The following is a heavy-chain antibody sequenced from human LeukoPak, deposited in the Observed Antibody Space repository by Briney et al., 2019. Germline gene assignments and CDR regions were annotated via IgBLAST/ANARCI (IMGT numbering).Heavy chain of an antibody. D-gene: IGHD3-22*01. CDR1: GGTFSSYA. V-gene: IGHV1-69*05. J-gene: IGHJ4*02. CDR2: IIPIFGTA. CDR3: ARDRRGGYYYDSSGDFDY. Sequence: SVKVSCKASGGTFSSYAISWVRQAPGQGLEWMGGIIPIFGTANYAQKFQGRVTITTDESTSTAYMELSSLRSEHTAVYYCARDRRGGYYYDSSGDFDYWGQGTLVTVSS.